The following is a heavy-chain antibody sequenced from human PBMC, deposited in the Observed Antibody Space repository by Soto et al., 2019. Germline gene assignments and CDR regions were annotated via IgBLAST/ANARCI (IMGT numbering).Heavy chain of an antibody. CDR3: AKDRAVACTRVFDY. V-gene: IGHV3-30*18. Sequence: QVQLVESGGGVVQPGRSLRLSCAASGFTFSSYGMHWVRQAPGKGLEWVAVISYDGSNKYYADSVKGRFTISRDNSKNTLYLQMNSLRAEDTAVYYCAKDRAVACTRVFDYWGQGTLVTVSS. J-gene: IGHJ4*02. D-gene: IGHD6-19*01. CDR1: GFTFSSYG. CDR2: ISYDGSNK.